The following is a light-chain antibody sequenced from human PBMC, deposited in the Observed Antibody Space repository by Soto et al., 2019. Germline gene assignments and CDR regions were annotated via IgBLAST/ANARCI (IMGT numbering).Light chain of an antibody. J-gene: IGKJ1*01. CDR3: QQCGSSPWT. V-gene: IGKV3-20*01. Sequence: EIVMTQSPATLSVSPGEGATLSCRASQSVSSKLAWYRQKPGQAPRLLIYAASSRATGIPDRFSGGGSGTDFTLTISRLEPEDFAVYYCQQCGSSPWTFGQGTKVDIK. CDR1: QSVSSK. CDR2: AAS.